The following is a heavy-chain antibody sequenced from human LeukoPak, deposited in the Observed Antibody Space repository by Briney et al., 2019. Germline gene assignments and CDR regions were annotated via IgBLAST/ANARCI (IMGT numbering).Heavy chain of an antibody. D-gene: IGHD6-19*01. J-gene: IGHJ5*02. V-gene: IGHV3-23*01. CDR2: ISGSGGST. CDR1: GFTFSSYR. CDR3: AKGLYSSGWYWFDP. Sequence: GGSLRLSCAASGFTFSSYRMNWVRQAPGKGLEWVSAISGSGGSTYYADSVKGRFTISRDNSKNTLYLQMNSLRAEDTAVYYCAKGLYSSGWYWFDPWGQGTLVTVSS.